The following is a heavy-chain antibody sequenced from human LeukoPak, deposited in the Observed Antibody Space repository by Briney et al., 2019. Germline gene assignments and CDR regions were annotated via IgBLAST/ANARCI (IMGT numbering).Heavy chain of an antibody. J-gene: IGHJ4*02. CDR3: ARALGYCTNGLCYGGSLPPNFDY. Sequence: PGESLRLSCAASGFTFSMYAMSWVRQAPGKGLEWVSGISDSGGSTYYADSVKGRFTISRDNAKNSLYLRMNSLRDEDTAVYYCARALGYCTNGLCYGGSLPPNFDYWGQGTLVTVSS. CDR1: GFTFSMYA. D-gene: IGHD2-8*01. V-gene: IGHV3-23*01. CDR2: ISDSGGST.